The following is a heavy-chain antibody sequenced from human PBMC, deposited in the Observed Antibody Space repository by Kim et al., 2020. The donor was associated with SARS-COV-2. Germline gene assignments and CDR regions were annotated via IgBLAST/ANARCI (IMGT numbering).Heavy chain of an antibody. Sequence: GGSLRLSCAASGFTFSSYAMSWVRQAPGKGLEWVSVIYSGGSSTYYADSVKGRFTISRDNSKNTLYLQMNSLRAEDTAVYYCAKGNRIAAAGTDYWGQGTLVTVSS. CDR2: IYSGGSST. CDR1: GFTFSSYA. D-gene: IGHD6-13*01. V-gene: IGHV3-23*03. CDR3: AKGNRIAAAGTDY. J-gene: IGHJ4*02.